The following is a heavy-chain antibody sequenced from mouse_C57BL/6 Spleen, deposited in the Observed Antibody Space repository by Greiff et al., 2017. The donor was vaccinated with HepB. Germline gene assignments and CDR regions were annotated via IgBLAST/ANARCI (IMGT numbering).Heavy chain of an antibody. D-gene: IGHD1-1*01. CDR2: ISYSGST. Sequence: EVHLVESGPGLAKPSQTLSLTCSVTGYSITSDYWNWIRKFPGNKLEYMGYISYSGSTYYNPSLKSRISITRDTSKNQYYLQLNSVTTEDTATYYCARSPYYGSSYGAMDYWGQGTSVTVSS. J-gene: IGHJ4*01. CDR1: GYSITSDY. V-gene: IGHV3-8*01. CDR3: ARSPYYGSSYGAMDY.